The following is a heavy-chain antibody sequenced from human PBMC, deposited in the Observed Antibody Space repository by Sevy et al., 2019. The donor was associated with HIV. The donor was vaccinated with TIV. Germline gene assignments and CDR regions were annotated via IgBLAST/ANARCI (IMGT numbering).Heavy chain of an antibody. CDR2: TYYRSKWYN. CDR3: ARGRLEAEGFFFDY. J-gene: IGHJ4*02. D-gene: IGHD2-15*01. Sequence: SQTLSLTCAISGDSVSSNSAAWNWIRQSPSRGLEWLGRTYYRSKWYNDYAVSVKSRITVSPDTSKNHFSLQLNFVTPEDTAMYYCARGRLEAEGFFFDYWGQGTLVTVSS. V-gene: IGHV6-1*01. CDR1: GDSVSSNSAA.